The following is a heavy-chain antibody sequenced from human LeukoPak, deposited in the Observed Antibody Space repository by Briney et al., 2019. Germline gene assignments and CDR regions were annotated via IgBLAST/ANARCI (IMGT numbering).Heavy chain of an antibody. V-gene: IGHV1-2*06. J-gene: IGHJ3*01. Sequence: ASVKVSCKASGYTFTGYYIHWVRQAPGEGLEWMGRINPNSGGTNYAQKFQGRVTMTRDMSISTAYMELSRLTSDDTAVYYCAGRLGYCSSTKCPSPWGQGTMVTVSS. CDR1: GYTFTGYY. CDR2: INPNSGGT. CDR3: AGRLGYCSSTKCPSP. D-gene: IGHD2-2*01.